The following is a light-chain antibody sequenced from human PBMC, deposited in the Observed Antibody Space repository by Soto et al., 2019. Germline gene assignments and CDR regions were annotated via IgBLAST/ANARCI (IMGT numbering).Light chain of an antibody. CDR1: SSDVAEYKY. Sequence: QSVLTQPASVSGSPGQSITISCTETSSDVAEYKYVSWYQQHPGRAPKLIIYDVSNRPSGVSNRFSGSKSGSTASLTISGLQAEDEADYYCSEYTTSIALYVFGAGTKVTVL. CDR2: DVS. J-gene: IGLJ1*01. CDR3: SEYTTSIALYV. V-gene: IGLV2-14*03.